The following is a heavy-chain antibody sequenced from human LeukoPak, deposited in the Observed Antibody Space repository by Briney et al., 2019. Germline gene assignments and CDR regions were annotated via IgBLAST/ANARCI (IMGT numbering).Heavy chain of an antibody. Sequence: SETLSLTCAVSGGSISSDNWWTWVRQSPGKGLEWIGEISHSGRTNYTPSLESRVTMSVDKSKNQFSLKLSSVTAADTAFYYCAKAELGVDTFFDYWGQGTLVTVSS. J-gene: IGHJ4*02. CDR1: GGSISSDNW. CDR2: ISHSGRT. D-gene: IGHD3-3*01. V-gene: IGHV4-4*02. CDR3: AKAELGVDTFFDY.